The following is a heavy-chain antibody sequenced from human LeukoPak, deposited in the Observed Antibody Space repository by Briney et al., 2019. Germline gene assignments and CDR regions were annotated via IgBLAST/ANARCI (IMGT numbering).Heavy chain of an antibody. CDR1: GGTFSSYA. J-gene: IGHJ3*02. D-gene: IGHD3-22*01. CDR3: ARLYYYDSSGYYYDAFDI. CDR2: IIPILGIA. V-gene: IGHV1-69*04. Sequence: AASVKVSCKASGGTFSSYAISWVRQAPGQGLEWMGRIIPILGIANYAQKFQDRVTITADKSTSTAYMELSSLRSEDTALYYCARLYYYDSSGYYYDAFDIWGQGTMVTVSS.